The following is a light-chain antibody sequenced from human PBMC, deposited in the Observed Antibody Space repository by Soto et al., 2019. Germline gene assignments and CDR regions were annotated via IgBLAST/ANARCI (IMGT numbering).Light chain of an antibody. CDR3: QQRTTPLT. Sequence: EIVLTQSPATRSLSPRERATLSCRASQTLSSFLAWYQQKPGQAPRLLIYDASKRATGVPARFSGSGSGTDFTLTISSLEPQDFAVYYCQQRTTPLTFGGGTKVDIK. V-gene: IGKV3-11*01. CDR2: DAS. J-gene: IGKJ4*01. CDR1: QTLSSF.